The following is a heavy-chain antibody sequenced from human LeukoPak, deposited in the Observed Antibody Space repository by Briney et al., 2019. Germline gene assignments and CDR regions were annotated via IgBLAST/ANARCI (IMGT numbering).Heavy chain of an antibody. Sequence: SETPSLTCAVYGGSFSDYFWGWIRQPPGKGLEWIGEINHSGRTYYNPSLKSRVTISVDTSKNQFSLNLSSVTAADTAVYYCARDVVVVPAAIHYGMDVWGQGTTVTVSS. CDR3: ARDVVVVPAAIHYGMDV. J-gene: IGHJ6*02. D-gene: IGHD2-2*01. CDR2: INHSGRT. CDR1: GGSFSDYF. V-gene: IGHV4-34*01.